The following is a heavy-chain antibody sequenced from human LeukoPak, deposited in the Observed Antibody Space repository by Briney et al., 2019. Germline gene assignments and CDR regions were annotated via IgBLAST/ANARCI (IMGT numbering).Heavy chain of an antibody. J-gene: IGHJ3*02. Sequence: GGSLRLSCAASGFMFSSYAMSWVRQAPGKGLEWVSSISASGSHTYYADPVKGRFSISRDSSKKMLYLQMNSLRVEDTAVYYCAKESSSSTSWQNAFDIWGQGTMVTVSS. D-gene: IGHD2-2*01. V-gene: IGHV3-23*01. CDR3: AKESSSSTSWQNAFDI. CDR1: GFMFSSYA. CDR2: ISASGSHT.